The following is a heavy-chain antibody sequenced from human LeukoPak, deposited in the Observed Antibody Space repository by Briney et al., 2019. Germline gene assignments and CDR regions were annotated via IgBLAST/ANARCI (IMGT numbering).Heavy chain of an antibody. CDR1: GFTVSSNY. V-gene: IGHV3-53*01. Sequence: GGSLRLSCAASGFTVSSNYMSWVRQAPGKWLEWVSVIYSGGSTYYADSVKGRFTISRDNSKNTLYLQMNSLRAEDTAVYYCARQRTLVRGVTPYYFDYWGQGTLVTVSS. J-gene: IGHJ4*02. CDR2: IYSGGST. D-gene: IGHD3-10*01. CDR3: ARQRTLVRGVTPYYFDY.